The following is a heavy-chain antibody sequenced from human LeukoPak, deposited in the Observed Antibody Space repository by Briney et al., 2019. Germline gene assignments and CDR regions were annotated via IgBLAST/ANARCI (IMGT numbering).Heavy chain of an antibody. CDR3: AKDIVVGVAVAGGFDY. CDR1: GFTFSSYA. V-gene: IGHV3-23*01. D-gene: IGHD6-19*01. CDR2: ISGSGGST. Sequence: RGSLRLSCAASGFTFSSYAMSWVRQAPGKGLEWVSAISGSGGSTYYADSVKGRFTISRDNSKNTLYLQMNSLRAEDTAVYYCAKDIVVGVAVAGGFDYWGQGTLVTVSS. J-gene: IGHJ4*02.